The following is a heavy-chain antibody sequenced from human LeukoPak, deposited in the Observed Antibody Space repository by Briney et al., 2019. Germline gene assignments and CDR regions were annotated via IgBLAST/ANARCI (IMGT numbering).Heavy chain of an antibody. Sequence: SETLSLTCAVYGGSFSGYYWSWIRQPPGKGLEWIGEINHSGSTNYNPSLKSRVTISGDTSKNQFSLKLSSVTAADTAVYYSARGRQIRWGATAGRYYFDYWGQGTLVTVSS. CDR1: GGSFSGYY. J-gene: IGHJ4*02. CDR2: INHSGST. V-gene: IGHV4-34*01. CDR3: ARGRQIRWGATAGRYYFDY. D-gene: IGHD6-13*01.